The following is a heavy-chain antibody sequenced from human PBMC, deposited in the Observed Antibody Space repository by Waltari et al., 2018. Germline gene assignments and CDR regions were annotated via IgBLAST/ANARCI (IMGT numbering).Heavy chain of an antibody. V-gene: IGHV1-69*15. CDR2: IIPIFGTT. J-gene: IGHJ4*02. D-gene: IGHD3-22*01. CDR1: GGSVTAVA. CDR3: ARDGHYDSSGYYYDY. Sequence: QVQLVPSGAEVKKPRCSVKFSCKASGGSVTAVAIPWAPRVPGQGLEWMGRIIPIFGTTNYAQKYQGRGTITADESTSTAYMELSSLRSEDTAVYYCARDGHYDSSGYYYDYWGQGTLVTVSS.